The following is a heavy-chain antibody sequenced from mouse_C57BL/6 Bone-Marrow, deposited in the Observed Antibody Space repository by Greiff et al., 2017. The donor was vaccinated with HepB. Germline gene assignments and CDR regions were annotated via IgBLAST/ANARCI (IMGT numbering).Heavy chain of an antibody. V-gene: IGHV5-16*01. D-gene: IGHD3-1*01. Sequence: EVMLVESEGGLVQPGSSMKLSCTASGFTFSDYYMAWVRQVPEKGLEWVANINYDGSSTYYLDSLKSRFIISRDNAKNILYLQMSSLKSEDTATYYCARDRLTGYFDVWGTGTTVTVSS. CDR1: GFTFSDYY. J-gene: IGHJ1*03. CDR2: INYDGSST. CDR3: ARDRLTGYFDV.